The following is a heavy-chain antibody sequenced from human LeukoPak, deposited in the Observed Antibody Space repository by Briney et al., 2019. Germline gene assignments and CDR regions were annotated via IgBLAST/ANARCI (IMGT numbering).Heavy chain of an antibody. Sequence: SETLSLTCTVSGGSISSYYWSWIRQPAGKGLEWIGRIYTSGSTNYNPSLKSRVTISVDTSKNQFSLKLSPVTAADTAVYYCARGAMEQLSYNWFDPWGQGTLVTVSS. J-gene: IGHJ5*02. CDR3: ARGAMEQLSYNWFDP. D-gene: IGHD6-19*01. CDR2: IYTSGST. CDR1: GGSISSYY. V-gene: IGHV4-4*07.